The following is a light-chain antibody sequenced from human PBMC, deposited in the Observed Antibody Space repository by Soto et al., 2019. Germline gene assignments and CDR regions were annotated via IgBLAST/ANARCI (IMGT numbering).Light chain of an antibody. V-gene: IGKV3D-20*01. CDR2: DAS. CDR1: QSVSTNY. Sequence: EIVLTQSPATLSLSPGERATLSCGASQSVSTNYLAMYQQKPGLAPRLLIYDASSRATGISDRFSGSGSGTDFTLTISRLEPEDFAVYYCQRYGSSPSFGGGTKGDLK. J-gene: IGKJ4*01. CDR3: QRYGSSPS.